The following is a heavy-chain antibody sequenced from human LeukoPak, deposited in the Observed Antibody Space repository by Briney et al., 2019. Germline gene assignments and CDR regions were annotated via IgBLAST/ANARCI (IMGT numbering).Heavy chain of an antibody. CDR1: GGSISSGGYY. J-gene: IGHJ4*02. CDR2: IYHSGST. Sequence: PSQTLSLTCTVSGGSISSGGYYWSWIRQPPGKGLEWIGYIYHSGSTYYNPSLKSRVTISVDRSKNQFSLKLSSVTAADTAVYYCARVVSGSYYGSDYWGQGTLVTVSS. D-gene: IGHD1-26*01. V-gene: IGHV4-30-2*01. CDR3: ARVVSGSYYGSDY.